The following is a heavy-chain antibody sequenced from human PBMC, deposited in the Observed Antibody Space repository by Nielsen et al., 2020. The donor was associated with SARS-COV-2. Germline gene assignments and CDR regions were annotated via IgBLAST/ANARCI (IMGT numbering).Heavy chain of an antibody. J-gene: IGHJ6*02. CDR3: ARLGFSRADGMDV. CDR1: GGSISSSSYY. Sequence: SETLSLTCTVSGGSISSSSYYWGWIRQPPGRGLEWIGSIYYSGSTYYNPSLKSRVTISVDTSKNQFSLKLSSVTAADTAVYYCARLGFSRADGMDVWGQGTTVTVSS. CDR2: IYYSGST. V-gene: IGHV4-39*01. D-gene: IGHD3-3*01.